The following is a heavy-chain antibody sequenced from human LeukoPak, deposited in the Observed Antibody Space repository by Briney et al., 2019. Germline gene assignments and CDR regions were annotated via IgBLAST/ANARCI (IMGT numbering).Heavy chain of an antibody. V-gene: IGHV3-30*04. CDR2: ISYDGSNK. D-gene: IGHD4/OR15-4a*01. CDR3: ARVWGGAITHHNNWFDP. Sequence: GRSLRLSCAASGFTFSSYAMHRVRQAPGKGLEWVAVISYDGSNKYYADSVKGRFTISRDNSKNTLYLQMNSLRAEDTAVYYCARVWGGAITHHNNWFDPWGQGTLVTVSS. J-gene: IGHJ5*02. CDR1: GFTFSSYA.